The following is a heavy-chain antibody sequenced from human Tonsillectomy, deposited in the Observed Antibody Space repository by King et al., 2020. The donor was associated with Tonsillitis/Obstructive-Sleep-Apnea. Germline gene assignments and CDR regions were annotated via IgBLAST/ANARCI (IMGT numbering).Heavy chain of an antibody. Sequence: LQLQESGPGLVKPSETLSLTCSVSGGSISSYYWSWIRQPPGKGLQWIGYIYYSGSTSYYPSLKSRVTISVDTSKNQFSLKLSSVTAADTAVYYCAREGDLDAFDIWGQGTMVTVSS. V-gene: IGHV4-59*01. CDR2: IYYSGST. CDR3: AREGDLDAFDI. J-gene: IGHJ3*02. D-gene: IGHD3-16*01. CDR1: GGSISSYY.